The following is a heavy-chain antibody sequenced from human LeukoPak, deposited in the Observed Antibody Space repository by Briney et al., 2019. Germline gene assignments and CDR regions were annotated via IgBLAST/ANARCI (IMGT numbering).Heavy chain of an antibody. V-gene: IGHV3-21*01. CDR2: ISSRGSYI. Sequence: PGGSLRLSCAASGWTFSSYSMNWIRQAPGKGLEWVSSISSRGSYIYHADSVKGRFTISRDNAKNSLYLQMNSLRAEDTAVYYCARAFYYDSSGYPSPGWFDPWGQGTLVTVSS. J-gene: IGHJ5*02. CDR1: GWTFSSYS. D-gene: IGHD3-22*01. CDR3: ARAFYYDSSGYPSPGWFDP.